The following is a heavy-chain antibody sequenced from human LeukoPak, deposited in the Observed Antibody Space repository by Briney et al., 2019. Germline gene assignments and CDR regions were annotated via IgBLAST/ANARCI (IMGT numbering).Heavy chain of an antibody. Sequence: PGGSLRLSCAASGFTFSSYWMSWVRQAPGKGLEWVAFIRYDGSNKYYADSVKGRFTISRDNSKNTLYLQMNSLRAEDTAVYYCAKDRAGYSSSWWNYWGQGTLVTVSS. CDR3: AKDRAGYSSSWWNY. D-gene: IGHD6-13*01. V-gene: IGHV3-30*02. J-gene: IGHJ4*02. CDR1: GFTFSSYW. CDR2: IRYDGSNK.